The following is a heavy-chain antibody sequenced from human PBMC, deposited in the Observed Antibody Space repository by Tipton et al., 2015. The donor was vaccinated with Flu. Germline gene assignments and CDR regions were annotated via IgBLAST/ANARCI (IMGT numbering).Heavy chain of an antibody. CDR1: GYSISSRYY. Sequence: TLSLTCTVSGYSISSRYYWGWIRQPPGKGLEWIGCIYHSGSTYYNPSLKSRVTISVDTSKNQFSLKLSSVTAADTAVYYCARVGRGGIVYYFDYWGQGTLVTVSS. V-gene: IGHV4-38-2*02. CDR3: ARVGRGGIVYYFDY. J-gene: IGHJ4*02. CDR2: IYHSGST. D-gene: IGHD2-15*01.